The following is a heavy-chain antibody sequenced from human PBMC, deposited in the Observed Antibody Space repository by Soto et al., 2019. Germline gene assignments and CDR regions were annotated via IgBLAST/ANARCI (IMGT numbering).Heavy chain of an antibody. J-gene: IGHJ4*01. CDR1: GFTFSSCD. CDR3: AKGPLSSVVTFRLDY. CDR2: ISCWCRST. D-gene: IGHD2-15*01. V-gene: IGHV3-23*01. Sequence: GGALRLSSQAPGFTFSSCDMVSIRQAGGKKLEWVSAISCWCRSTYYTDSLKSRYTISRGTSKNTLYLQMNSLRAEDTVVYYCAKGPLSSVVTFRLDYWGHGTLVTVS.